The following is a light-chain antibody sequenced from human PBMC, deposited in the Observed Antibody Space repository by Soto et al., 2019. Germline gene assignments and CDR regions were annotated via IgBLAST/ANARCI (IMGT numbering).Light chain of an antibody. Sequence: DIQMTQSPSTLSASVGDRVTITCRASQSISSWLAWYQQKPGKAPNLLIYKASNLESGVPSRFSGSGSGTEITLTISSLQPDDFATYYCQQSSSYPVTFGQGTKLEIK. J-gene: IGKJ2*01. CDR3: QQSSSYPVT. CDR1: QSISSW. CDR2: KAS. V-gene: IGKV1-5*03.